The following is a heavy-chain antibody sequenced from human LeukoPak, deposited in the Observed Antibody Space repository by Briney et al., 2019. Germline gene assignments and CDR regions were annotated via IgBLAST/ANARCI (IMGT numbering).Heavy chain of an antibody. V-gene: IGHV3-9*01. D-gene: IGHD5-18*01. CDR2: ISWNSFTI. CDR1: GFTFSSYA. CDR3: AKDIGRVDTASTYMDV. Sequence: GGSLRLSCAASGFTFSSYAMSWVRQAPGKGLEWVSGISWNSFTIGYADSVKGRFTISRDNAKNSLYLQMNSLRVEDTALYYCAKDIGRVDTASTYMDVWGKGTTVTISS. J-gene: IGHJ6*03.